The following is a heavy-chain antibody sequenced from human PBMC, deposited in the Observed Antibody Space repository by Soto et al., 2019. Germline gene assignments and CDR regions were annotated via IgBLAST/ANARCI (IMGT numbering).Heavy chain of an antibody. CDR3: GLRTWLRTGGGGTEPLDI. V-gene: IGHV1-46*01. CDR1: GYSFTSQY. J-gene: IGHJ3*02. CDR2: INPNGGST. Sequence: QVQLVQSGAEVKKPGASVKISCEASGYSFTSQYVHWVRQAPGQGLEWMGIINPNGGSTTYAQKSRGRITITGDPATLTVYLAPSRPTPPPRAALYSGLRTWLRTGGGGTEPLDIWGQGTRVTVAS. D-gene: IGHD3-16*01.